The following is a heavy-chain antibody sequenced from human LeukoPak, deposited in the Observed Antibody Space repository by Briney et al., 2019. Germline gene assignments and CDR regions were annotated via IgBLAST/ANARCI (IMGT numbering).Heavy chain of an antibody. D-gene: IGHD6-6*01. Sequence: SETLSLTCAVYGGSFSGYYWSWIRQPPGKGLEWIGEINHSGSTNYNPSLKSRVTISVDTSENQFSLKLSSVTAADTAVYYCARGEVIAARPAAYWGQGTLVTASS. CDR3: ARGEVIAARPAAY. J-gene: IGHJ4*02. CDR1: GGSFSGYY. CDR2: INHSGST. V-gene: IGHV4-34*01.